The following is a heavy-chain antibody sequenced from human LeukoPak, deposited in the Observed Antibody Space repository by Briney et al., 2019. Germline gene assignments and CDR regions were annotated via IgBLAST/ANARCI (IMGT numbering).Heavy chain of an antibody. CDR2: IKHDGSEK. V-gene: IGHV3-7*01. J-gene: IGHJ4*02. CDR1: GFTFSNHW. CDR3: ARRHAVAGSFDY. Sequence: GGSLRLSCAASGFTFSNHWMSWVRQAPGKELEWVANIKHDGSEKYYVDSVKGRFTISRDNAETSLFLQMSNLRAEDTAVYYCARRHAVAGSFDYWGQGTLVTVSS. D-gene: IGHD6-19*01.